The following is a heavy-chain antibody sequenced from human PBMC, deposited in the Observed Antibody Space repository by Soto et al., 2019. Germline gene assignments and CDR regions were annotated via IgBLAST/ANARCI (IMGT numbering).Heavy chain of an antibody. CDR3: ATPHHDYGDYVGFDY. CDR1: GGTFSSYT. J-gene: IGHJ4*02. Sequence: QVQLVQYGAEAKKPGSSVKVSCKACGGTFSSYTISWVRQAPGQGLEWMGRIIPILGIANYAQKFQGRVTITADKSTSTAYMELSSVRSEDTAVYYCATPHHDYGDYVGFDYWGQGTLVTVSS. D-gene: IGHD4-17*01. CDR2: IIPILGIA. V-gene: IGHV1-69*02.